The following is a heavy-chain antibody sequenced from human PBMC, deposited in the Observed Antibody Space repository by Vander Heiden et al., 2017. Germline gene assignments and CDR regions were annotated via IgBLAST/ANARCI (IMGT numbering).Heavy chain of an antibody. J-gene: IGHJ4*02. CDR3: ARHSFGNSWPFDS. D-gene: IGHD6-13*01. CDR2: VNGDGSST. V-gene: IGHV3-74*01. Sequence: EVQLVESGGGLVQPGGPLRLSCAASGSTFSKDWMHWVRQVPGKGWVWVSHVNGDGSSTNYADSVKGRFTISRDNAKNTLYLQMNSLSAEDTAVYHCARHSFGNSWPFDSWGQGTLVTVSS. CDR1: GSTFSKDW.